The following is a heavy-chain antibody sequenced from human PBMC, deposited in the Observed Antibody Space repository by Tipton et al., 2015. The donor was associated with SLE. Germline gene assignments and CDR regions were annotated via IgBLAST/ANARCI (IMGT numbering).Heavy chain of an antibody. V-gene: IGHV4-59*11. CDR1: GGSISSHY. CDR2: IYYSGST. CDR3: ARGVILTEGYWFDP. Sequence: TLSLTCTVSGGSISSHYWSWIRQPPGKGLEWIGYIYYSGSTNYNPSLKSRVTISVDTSKNQFSLKLSSVTAADTAVYYCARGVILTEGYWFDPWGQGTLVTVSS. D-gene: IGHD3-9*01. J-gene: IGHJ5*02.